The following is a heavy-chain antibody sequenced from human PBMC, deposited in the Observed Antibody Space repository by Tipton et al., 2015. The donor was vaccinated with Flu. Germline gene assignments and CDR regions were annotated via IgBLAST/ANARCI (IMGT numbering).Heavy chain of an antibody. V-gene: IGHV4-39*07. Sequence: LRLSCSVSGDSISSNSFYWGWVRQPPGTGLEWIGSIYFTGTSHYNPSLKSRVTISVDTSKNQFSLKLSSVTAADTAVYYRARGLGVVVAVAFDIWGQGTMVTVSS. CDR2: IYFTGTS. D-gene: IGHD2-15*01. CDR1: GDSISSNSFY. J-gene: IGHJ3*02. CDR3: ARGLGVVVAVAFDI.